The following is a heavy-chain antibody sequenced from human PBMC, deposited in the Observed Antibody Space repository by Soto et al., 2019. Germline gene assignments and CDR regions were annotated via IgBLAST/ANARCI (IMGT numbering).Heavy chain of an antibody. J-gene: IGHJ6*02. Sequence: QVQLQQWGAGLLKPSETLSLTCAVYGGSFSGYYWSWIRQPPGKGLEWIGEINHSGSTNYNPSLNSRVTISVDTSKNQFSLKLSSVTAADTAVYYCARGTSYGSGSYFAYYYYGMDVWGQGTTVTVSS. CDR1: GGSFSGYY. V-gene: IGHV4-34*01. CDR3: ARGTSYGSGSYFAYYYYGMDV. D-gene: IGHD3-10*01. CDR2: INHSGST.